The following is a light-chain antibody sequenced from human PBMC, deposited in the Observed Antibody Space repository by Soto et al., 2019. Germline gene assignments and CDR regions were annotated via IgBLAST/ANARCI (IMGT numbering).Light chain of an antibody. Sequence: QSVLTQPASVSGSPGQSITISCTGTSSDVGSYNLVSWYQQHPGKAPKLMIYEGSKRPSGVSNRFSGSKSGNTASLTISGLQAEDEADYYCCSYAGSSTWVFGGVTKLNVL. V-gene: IGLV2-23*01. CDR3: CSYAGSSTWV. CDR2: EGS. J-gene: IGLJ3*02. CDR1: SSDVGSYNL.